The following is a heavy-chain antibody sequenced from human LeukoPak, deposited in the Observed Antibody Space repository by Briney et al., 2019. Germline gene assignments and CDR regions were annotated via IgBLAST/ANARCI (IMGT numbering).Heavy chain of an antibody. CDR1: GYTFTTYN. J-gene: IGHJ4*02. D-gene: IGHD3-10*01. CDR2: MSPSTGNT. Sequence: ASVKVSCKASGYTFTTYNINWVRQAAGQGLEWMGWMSPSTGNTGYAQRFQGRVTMTRNTSIGTAYMELSSLTSDDTAVYYCARGPALVRGVITASGGDYWGQGVLVTVSS. CDR3: ARGPALVRGVITASGGDY. V-gene: IGHV1-8*01.